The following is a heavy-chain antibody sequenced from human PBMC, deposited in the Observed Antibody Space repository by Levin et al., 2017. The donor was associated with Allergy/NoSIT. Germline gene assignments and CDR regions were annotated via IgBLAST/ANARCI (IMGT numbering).Heavy chain of an antibody. CDR1: GGSISSGGYS. V-gene: IGHV4-30-2*01. J-gene: IGHJ4*02. CDR3: TRVAGYSYGYYFAY. Sequence: SETLSLTCAVSGGSISSGGYSWSWLRQPPGKGLEWIGNIYLSGSTYYNPSLKSRGTISVDRSKNKFSLNLSSVTAADTAVYYCTRVAGYSYGYYFAYWGQGTLVTVSS. CDR2: IYLSGST. D-gene: IGHD5-18*01.